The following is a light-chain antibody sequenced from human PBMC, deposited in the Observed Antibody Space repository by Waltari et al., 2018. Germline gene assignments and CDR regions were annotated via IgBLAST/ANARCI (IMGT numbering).Light chain of an antibody. CDR2: GAS. CDR1: QSVSSNY. Sequence: EIVLTQSPGTLSLSPGERATLSCRASQSVSSNYLAWYQQKPGQAPRLLIYGASSRATGIPDRFSGSGSGTGFTLTISRLEPEDFAVYYCQQYGSSPRTFGQGTEVEIK. V-gene: IGKV3-20*01. J-gene: IGKJ1*01. CDR3: QQYGSSPRT.